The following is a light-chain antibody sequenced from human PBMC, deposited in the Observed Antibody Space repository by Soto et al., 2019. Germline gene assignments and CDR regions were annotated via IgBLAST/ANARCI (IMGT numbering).Light chain of an antibody. CDR2: DAS. Sequence: EIVLTQSPATLSLSPGERATLSCRASQSVSSYLAWYRQKPGQAPRLLIYDASIRATATPARFSVSGAGTDFTLTISSLAPEGFAVYYCQQRSNRPLTFGGGTQVEIK. J-gene: IGKJ4*01. CDR1: QSVSSY. CDR3: QQRSNRPLT. V-gene: IGKV3-11*01.